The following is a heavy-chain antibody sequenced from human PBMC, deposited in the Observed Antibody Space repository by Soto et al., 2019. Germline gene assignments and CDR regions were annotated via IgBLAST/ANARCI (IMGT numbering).Heavy chain of an antibody. CDR2: IWYDGSNK. CDR3: ARTGYCSGGSCYGAIYYFDY. CDR1: GFTFSSYG. D-gene: IGHD2-15*01. Sequence: QVQLVESGGGVVQPGRSLRLSCAASGFTFSSYGMHWVRQAPGKGLEWVAVIWYDGSNKYYADSVKGRLTISRDNSKNTLYLQMNSLRAEDTAVYYCARTGYCSGGSCYGAIYYFDYWGQGTLVTVSS. J-gene: IGHJ4*02. V-gene: IGHV3-33*01.